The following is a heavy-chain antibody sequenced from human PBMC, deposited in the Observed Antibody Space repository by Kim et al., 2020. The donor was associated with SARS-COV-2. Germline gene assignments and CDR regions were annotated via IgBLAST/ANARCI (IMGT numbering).Heavy chain of an antibody. V-gene: IGHV1-8*01. D-gene: IGHD5-12*01. CDR3: AGKSVDNDDAFDI. Sequence: ASVKVSCKASGYTFTSYDINWVRQATGQGLEWMGWMNPNSGNTGYAQKFQGRVTMTRNTSISTAYMELSSLRSEDTAVYYCAGKSVDNDDAFDIWGQGTMVTVSS. J-gene: IGHJ3*02. CDR1: GYTFTSYD. CDR2: MNPNSGNT.